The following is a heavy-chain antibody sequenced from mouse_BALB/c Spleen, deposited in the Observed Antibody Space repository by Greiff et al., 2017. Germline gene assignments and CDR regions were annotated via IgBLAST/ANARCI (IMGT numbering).Heavy chain of an antibody. CDR2: IYPGDGDT. V-gene: IGHV1-80*01. Sequence: QVQLQQSGAELVRPGSSVKISCKASGYAFSSYWMNWVKQRPGQGLEWIGQIYPGDGDTNYNGKFKGKATLTADKSSSTAYMQLSSLTSEDSAVYYCTRGGSSYEGFAYWGQGTLVTVSA. CDR3: TRGGSSYEGFAY. J-gene: IGHJ3*01. CDR1: GYAFSSYW. D-gene: IGHD1-1*01.